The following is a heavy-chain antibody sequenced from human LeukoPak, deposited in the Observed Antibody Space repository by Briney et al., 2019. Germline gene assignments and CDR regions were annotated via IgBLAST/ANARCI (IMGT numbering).Heavy chain of an antibody. CDR2: IYRSVST. D-gene: IGHD2-2*01. J-gene: IGHJ6*03. CDR3: ARGDCSSTICYSPMDI. CDR1: GDSISSGNY. Sequence: ASETLSLTCTVSGDSISSGNYWVWLRQPPGRGLEGFGSIYRSVSTNNNPSLKSRVTISVDTSKNQFSLKVNSVTAADTALYYCARGDCSSTICYSPMDIWGKGTTVTVSS. V-gene: IGHV4-38-2*02.